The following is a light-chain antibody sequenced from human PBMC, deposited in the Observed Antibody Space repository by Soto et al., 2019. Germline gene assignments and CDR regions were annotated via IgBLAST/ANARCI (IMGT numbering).Light chain of an antibody. CDR2: EVS. Sequence: QSALTQPASVSGSPGQSITFSCTGTSSDIGGYNYVSWYQQHPGKAPKLMIYEVSNRPSWVSDRFSGSKSGNTASLTISGLQAEDEADYYCTSYTSSTTYYVFGTGTKLTVL. CDR3: TSYTSSTTYYV. V-gene: IGLV2-14*01. J-gene: IGLJ1*01. CDR1: SSDIGGYNY.